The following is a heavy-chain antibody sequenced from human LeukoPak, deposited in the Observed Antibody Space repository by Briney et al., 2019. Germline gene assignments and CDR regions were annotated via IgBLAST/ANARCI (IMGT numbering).Heavy chain of an antibody. Sequence: SETLSLTCTVSGGSISSHYWSWIRQPPGKGLEWIGYIYYSGSTNYNPSLKSRVTISVDTSKNQFSLKLSSVTAADTAVYYCARAADYWRQGTLVTVSS. V-gene: IGHV4-59*11. CDR2: IYYSGST. J-gene: IGHJ4*02. CDR3: ARAADY. CDR1: GGSISSHY.